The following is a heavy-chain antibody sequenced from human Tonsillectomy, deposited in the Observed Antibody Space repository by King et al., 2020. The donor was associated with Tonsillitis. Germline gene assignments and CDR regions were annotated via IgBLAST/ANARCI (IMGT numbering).Heavy chain of an antibody. CDR2: ISYDGSNK. CDR1: GFIFSSYA. Sequence: VQLVESGGGVVQPGRSLRLSCAASGFIFSSYAMHWVRQAPGKGLEWVAVISYDGSNKNYADSVKGRFTISRDNSKNTLYLQMNSLRTEDTAVYYCASPLEIRGEYWYFDLWGRGTLVTVSS. V-gene: IGHV3-30*04. J-gene: IGHJ2*01. D-gene: IGHD3-16*01. CDR3: ASPLEIRGEYWYFDL.